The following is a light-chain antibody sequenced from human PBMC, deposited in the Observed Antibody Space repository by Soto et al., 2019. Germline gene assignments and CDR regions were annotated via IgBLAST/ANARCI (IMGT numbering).Light chain of an antibody. CDR1: SSNIGNNA. CDR3: AAWDDSLNGPM. CDR2: FDD. V-gene: IGLV1-36*01. J-gene: IGLJ3*02. Sequence: QSVLTKPPSVSAAPRQRVTISCSGSSSNIGNNAVNWYQQVPGKAPKLLIHFDDRVASGISDRFSGSKSGTSASLAISGLQSEDEADYYCAAWDDSLNGPMFGGGTKLTVL.